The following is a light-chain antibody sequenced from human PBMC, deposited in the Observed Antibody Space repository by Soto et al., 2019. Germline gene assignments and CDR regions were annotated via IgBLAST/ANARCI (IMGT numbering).Light chain of an antibody. V-gene: IGLV1-47*01. CDR1: ISNIARNY. Sequence: QSVLTQAPSASGTPGQRVTISCSGSISNIARNYVYWHQQHPGTAPKLLIYNNDQRPSGVPDRFSGSKSGTSASLAISGLRSEDEADYYCAAWDDSLSGLVFGGGTKVTVL. CDR3: AAWDDSLSGLV. J-gene: IGLJ2*01. CDR2: NND.